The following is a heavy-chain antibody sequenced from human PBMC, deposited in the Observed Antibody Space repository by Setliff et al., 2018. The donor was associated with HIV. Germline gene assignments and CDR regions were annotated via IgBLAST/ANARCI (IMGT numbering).Heavy chain of an antibody. CDR1: GFTFDDYA. V-gene: IGHV3-43*01. Sequence: GESLTISCAASGFTFDDYAIHWVRQAPGKGLEWVSLISWDGGSTSYADSVKGRFTISRDNSKTSLYLQMNSLRTEDTALYYCTKAMGSSWWEALHYWGQGTLVTVSS. CDR2: ISWDGGST. D-gene: IGHD6-13*01. J-gene: IGHJ4*02. CDR3: TKAMGSSWWEALHY.